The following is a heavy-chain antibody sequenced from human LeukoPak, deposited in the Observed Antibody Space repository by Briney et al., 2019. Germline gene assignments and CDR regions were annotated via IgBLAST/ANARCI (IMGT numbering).Heavy chain of an antibody. V-gene: IGHV3-64*01. CDR1: GFTFSSYA. D-gene: IGHD6-19*01. J-gene: IGHJ4*02. CDR3: VKDLSGWYSFDY. CDR2: ISSNGGST. Sequence: PGGSLRLSCAASGFTFSSYAMHWVRQAPGKGLEYVSAISSNGGSTYYANSVRGRFTISRDNSKNTLYLQMGSLRAEDTAVYYCVKDLSGWYSFDYWGQGTLVTVSS.